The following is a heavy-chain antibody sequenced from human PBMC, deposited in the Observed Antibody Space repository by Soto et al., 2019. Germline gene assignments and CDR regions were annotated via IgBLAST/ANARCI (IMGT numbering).Heavy chain of an antibody. CDR3: ARTVNIAARPSHRNYYYGMDV. CDR1: GWSFSGYY. CDR2: INHSGST. D-gene: IGHD6-6*01. J-gene: IGHJ6*02. V-gene: IGHV4-34*01. Sequence: SQTLSLTCAVYGWSFSGYYWRWIRQPPGKGLEWIGEINHSGSTNYNPSLKSRVPISVDTSKNQFSLKLSSVTAANTAVYYCARTVNIAARPSHRNYYYGMDVWGQGTTVTVSS.